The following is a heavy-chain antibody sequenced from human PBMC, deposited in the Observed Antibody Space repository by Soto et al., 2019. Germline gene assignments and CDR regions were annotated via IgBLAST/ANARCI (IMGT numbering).Heavy chain of an antibody. D-gene: IGHD2-2*03. CDR3: ARSGYCSSTSCPPGWFYP. Sequence: ASETLSLTCAVYGGSFSGYYWSWIRQPPGKGLEWIGEINHSGSTNYNPSLKSRVTISVDTSKNQFALKLSSVTAADTAVYYCARSGYCSSTSCPPGWFYPWGQGTLVTVSS. J-gene: IGHJ5*02. CDR2: INHSGST. CDR1: GGSFSGYY. V-gene: IGHV4-34*01.